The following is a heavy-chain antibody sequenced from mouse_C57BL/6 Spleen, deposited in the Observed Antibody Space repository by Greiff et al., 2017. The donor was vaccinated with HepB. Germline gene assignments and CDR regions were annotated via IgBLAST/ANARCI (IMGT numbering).Heavy chain of an antibody. D-gene: IGHD1-1*01. J-gene: IGHJ3*01. CDR1: GFTFSSYA. V-gene: IGHV5-4*03. Sequence: EVKLMESGGGLVKPGGSLKLSCAASGFTFSSYAMSWVRQTPEKRLEWVATISDGGSYTYYPDKVKGRFTITRDNAKNNQYLQMSHLKSEDTAMYYCARARYYYGSNNSFAYWGQTTLVTVSA. CDR2: ISDGGSYT. CDR3: ARARYYYGSNNSFAY.